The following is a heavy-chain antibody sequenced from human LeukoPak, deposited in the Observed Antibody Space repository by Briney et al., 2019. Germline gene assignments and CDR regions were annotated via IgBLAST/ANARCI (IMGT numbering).Heavy chain of an antibody. Sequence: GGSLRLSCAASGFTFSRYDIHWVRQAPGKGLEWVAVISYDGSNKYYADSVKGRFTISRDNSKNTLYLQMNSLRAEDTAVYYCAKDRASWYSYFDYWGQGTLVTVSS. D-gene: IGHD6-13*01. CDR2: ISYDGSNK. V-gene: IGHV3-30*18. J-gene: IGHJ4*02. CDR3: AKDRASWYSYFDY. CDR1: GFTFSRYD.